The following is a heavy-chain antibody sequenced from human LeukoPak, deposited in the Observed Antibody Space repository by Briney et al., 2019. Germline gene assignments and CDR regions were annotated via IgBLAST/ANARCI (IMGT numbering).Heavy chain of an antibody. V-gene: IGHV3-7*03. D-gene: IGHD4-17*01. CDR2: IKQDGSEK. Sequence: GGSLRLSCAASGFTFSSYWMSWVRQAPGKGLEWVANIKQDGSEKYYVDSVKGRFTISRDNAKNSLYLQMNSLRAEDTAVYYCARGNYGDYTHNWFDPWGQGTLVTVSS. CDR1: GFTFSSYW. J-gene: IGHJ5*02. CDR3: ARGNYGDYTHNWFDP.